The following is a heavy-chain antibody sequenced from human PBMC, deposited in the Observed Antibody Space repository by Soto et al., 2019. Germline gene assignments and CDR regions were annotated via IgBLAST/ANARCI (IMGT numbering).Heavy chain of an antibody. CDR1: GGSISSYY. J-gene: IGHJ4*02. CDR3: ARRGEYFDY. D-gene: IGHD3-10*01. CDR2: IYYSGST. V-gene: IGHV4-59*08. Sequence: SETLSLTCTVSGGSISSYYWSWIRQPPGKGLEWIGYIYYSGSTTYNPSLKSRVTISVDTSKNHFSLRLSSVTAADPAVYYCARRGEYFDYWGQGTLVTVSS.